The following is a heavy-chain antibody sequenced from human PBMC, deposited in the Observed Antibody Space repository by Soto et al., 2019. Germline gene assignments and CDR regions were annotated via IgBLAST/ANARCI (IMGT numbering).Heavy chain of an antibody. J-gene: IGHJ4*02. CDR3: AKDRDPYCGGDCLVLFDY. Sequence: GGSLRLSCAASGFTFSSYAMSWVRQAPGKGLEWVSAISGSGGSTYYADSVKGRFTISRDNSKNTLYLQMNSLRAEDTAVYYCAKDRDPYCGGDCLVLFDYWGQGTLVTVSS. CDR2: ISGSGGST. D-gene: IGHD2-21*02. V-gene: IGHV3-23*01. CDR1: GFTFSSYA.